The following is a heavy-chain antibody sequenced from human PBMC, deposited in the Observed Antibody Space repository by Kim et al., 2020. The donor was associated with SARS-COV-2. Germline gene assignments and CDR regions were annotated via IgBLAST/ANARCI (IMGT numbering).Heavy chain of an antibody. Sequence: GGSPRLSCAASGFTFSSYGMHWVRQAPGKGLEWVAFISYDGSNKYYADSVKGRFTISRDNSKNTLYLQMNSLRAEDTAVYYCARDMAVAGYYYYYGMDVWGQGTTVTVSS. CDR2: ISYDGSNK. CDR3: ARDMAVAGYYYYYGMDV. J-gene: IGHJ6*02. CDR1: GFTFSSYG. V-gene: IGHV3-33*05. D-gene: IGHD6-19*01.